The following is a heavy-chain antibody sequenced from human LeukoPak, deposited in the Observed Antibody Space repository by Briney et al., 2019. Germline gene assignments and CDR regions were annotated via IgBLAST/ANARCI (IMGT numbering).Heavy chain of an antibody. CDR3: ARAETEYYDYVWGSYRSDMYDY. D-gene: IGHD3-16*02. CDR2: ISAYNGNT. J-gene: IGHJ4*02. Sequence: ASVKVSCKASGYTFTSYGISWVRQAPGQGLEWMGWISAYNGNTNYAQKLQGRVTMTTDTSTSTAYMELRSLRSDDTAVYYCARAETEYYDYVWGSYRSDMYDYWGQGTLVTVSS. CDR1: GYTFTSYG. V-gene: IGHV1-18*01.